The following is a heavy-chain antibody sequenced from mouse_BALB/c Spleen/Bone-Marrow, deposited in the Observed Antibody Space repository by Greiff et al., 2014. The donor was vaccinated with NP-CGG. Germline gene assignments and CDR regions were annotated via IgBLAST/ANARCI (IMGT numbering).Heavy chain of an antibody. V-gene: IGHV1-69*02. CDR2: IYPSDSYT. CDR3: TRWLPYAIAY. Sequence: QVQLQQPGAELVRPGASVKLSCKASGYTFTNYWINWVKQRPGQGLEWIGNIYPSDSYTNYNQKFKDKATLTVDKSSSTAYMQLSSPTSEDSAVYYCTRWLPYAIAYWGQGTSVTVSS. J-gene: IGHJ4*01. D-gene: IGHD2-2*01. CDR1: GYTFTNYW.